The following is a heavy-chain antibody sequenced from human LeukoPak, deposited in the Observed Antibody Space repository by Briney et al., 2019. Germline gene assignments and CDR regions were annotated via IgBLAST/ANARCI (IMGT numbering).Heavy chain of an antibody. Sequence: SQTLSLTCTVSGGSISSGSYYWSWIRQPAGKGLEWIGRIYTSGSTNYNPSLKSRVTISVDTSKNQFSLKLSSVTAADTAVYYCAREFRWNLGGFDYWGQGTLVTVSS. V-gene: IGHV4-61*02. D-gene: IGHD1-7*01. CDR1: GGSISSGSYY. CDR2: IYTSGST. J-gene: IGHJ4*02. CDR3: AREFRWNLGGFDY.